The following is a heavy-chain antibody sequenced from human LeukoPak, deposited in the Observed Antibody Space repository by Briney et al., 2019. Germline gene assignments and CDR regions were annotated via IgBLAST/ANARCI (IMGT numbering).Heavy chain of an antibody. D-gene: IGHD7-27*01. CDR1: GGSLSGYY. CDR2: INHSGST. J-gene: IGHJ4*02. Sequence: SETLSLTCAVYGGSLSGYYWSWIRQPPGKGLEWIGEINHSGSTNYNPSLKSRVTISVDTSKNQFSLKLSSATAADTAVYYCARVKNWGSTNFDYWGQGTLVTVSS. CDR3: ARVKNWGSTNFDY. V-gene: IGHV4-34*01.